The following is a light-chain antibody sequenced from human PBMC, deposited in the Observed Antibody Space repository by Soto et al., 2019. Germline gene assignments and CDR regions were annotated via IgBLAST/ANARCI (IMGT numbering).Light chain of an antibody. J-gene: IGLJ2*01. CDR1: SSNIGGNA. CDR3: AAWDDTMNGVV. Sequence: QSVLTQPPSAFGTPGQRVTISCSGSSSNIGGNAVNWYQQHPGTAPKVPIYVNNQRPSGVPDRFSGSKSGTSASLAISGLQSDDEADYYCAAWDDTMNGVVFGGGTKLTVL. CDR2: VNN. V-gene: IGLV1-44*01.